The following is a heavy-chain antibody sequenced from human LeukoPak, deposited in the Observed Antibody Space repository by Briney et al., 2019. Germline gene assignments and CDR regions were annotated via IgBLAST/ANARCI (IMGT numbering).Heavy chain of an antibody. CDR2: ISNDERNK. V-gene: IGHV3-30*04. Sequence: PGGSLRLSCEASGFNFHNFAMHWVRQAPGKGLEWVAVISNDERNKYYTDSVKGRFTISRDNSKSTVYLQMNSLRPEDTAMYYCARPSPPGDGYNPCDYWGPGALAIVSS. J-gene: IGHJ4*02. CDR3: ARPSPPGDGYNPCDY. D-gene: IGHD5-24*01. CDR1: GFNFHNFA.